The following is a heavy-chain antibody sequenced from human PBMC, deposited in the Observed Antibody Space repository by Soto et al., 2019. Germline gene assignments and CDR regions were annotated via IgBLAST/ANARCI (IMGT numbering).Heavy chain of an antibody. D-gene: IGHD2-2*01. CDR1: GFTFSSYS. Sequence: PGGSLRLSCAASGFTFSSYSMSWVRQAPGKGLEWVSSISSSSSYIYYADSVKGRFTISRDNAKNSLYLQMNSLRAEDTAVYYCASQGYCISTSCHQNPPSGLDWFDPWGQGTLVTVSS. J-gene: IGHJ5*02. CDR3: ASQGYCISTSCHQNPPSGLDWFDP. V-gene: IGHV3-21*01. CDR2: ISSSSSYI.